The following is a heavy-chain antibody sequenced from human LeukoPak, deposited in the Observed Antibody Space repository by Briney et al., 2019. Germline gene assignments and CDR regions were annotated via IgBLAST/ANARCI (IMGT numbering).Heavy chain of an antibody. V-gene: IGHV3-15*01. Sequence: GGSLRLSCAASGFTFSDAWMSWVRQAPGKGLEWVGRIKNKNTGETTDYAAPVKGRFTISKDDSKNTLYLQMNSLKSEDTAVYYCTRAIGGGRDPDFDYWGQGTLVTVSS. CDR1: GFTFSDAW. J-gene: IGHJ4*02. CDR2: IKNKNTGETT. D-gene: IGHD2-15*01. CDR3: TRAIGGGRDPDFDY.